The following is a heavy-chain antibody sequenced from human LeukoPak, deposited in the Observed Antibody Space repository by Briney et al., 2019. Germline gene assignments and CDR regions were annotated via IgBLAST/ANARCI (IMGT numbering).Heavy chain of an antibody. J-gene: IGHJ4*02. CDR3: ARDIPKGYSSSSQYFDY. Sequence: GGSLRLSCAASGFTFSDYYMSWIRQAPGKGLEWVSYISSSGSTIYYADSVKGRFTISRDNAKNSLYLQMNSLRAEDTAVYYCARDIPKGYSSSSQYFDYWGQGTLVTVSS. CDR2: ISSSGSTI. CDR1: GFTFSDYY. V-gene: IGHV3-11*01. D-gene: IGHD6-6*01.